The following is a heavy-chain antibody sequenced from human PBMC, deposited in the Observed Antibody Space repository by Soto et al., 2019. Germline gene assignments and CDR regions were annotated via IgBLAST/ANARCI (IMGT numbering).Heavy chain of an antibody. CDR3: ARQDKITIFGVAHNWFDP. CDR2: IYYCGST. J-gene: IGHJ5*02. V-gene: IGHV4-39*01. D-gene: IGHD3-3*01. CDR1: GGSISSSSYY. Sequence: SETLSLTCTVSGGSISSSSYYRGWIRQPPGKGLEWIGRIYYCGSTYYNPSLKRRATISVDTSKNQFSLKLSSVTAADTAVYYCARQDKITIFGVAHNWFDPWGQGTLVTVSS.